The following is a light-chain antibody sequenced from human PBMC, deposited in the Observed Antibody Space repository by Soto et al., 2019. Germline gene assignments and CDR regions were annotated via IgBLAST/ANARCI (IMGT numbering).Light chain of an antibody. Sequence: EIVLAQFPGTLSLSPGERATLSCRSSQSVGSNYLAWYQQRPGQPPNLLIFGASHRAPDIPDRFSGSGSGTDFTLTISRLESEDFAVYYCQQYNNWPPVTFGQGTKVDIK. CDR1: QSVGSNY. J-gene: IGKJ1*01. CDR2: GAS. CDR3: QQYNNWPPVT. V-gene: IGKV3-20*01.